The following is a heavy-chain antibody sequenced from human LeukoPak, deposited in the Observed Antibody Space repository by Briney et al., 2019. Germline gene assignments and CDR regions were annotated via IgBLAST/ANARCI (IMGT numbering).Heavy chain of an antibody. CDR2: INHSGST. J-gene: IGHJ4*02. Sequence: PSETLSLTCAVYGGSFSGYYWSWIRQPPGKGLEWIGEINHSGSTNYNPSLKSRVTISVDTSKNQFSLKLSSVTAADTAVDYSSSEDAGFDYWGQGTLVTVSS. V-gene: IGHV4-34*01. CDR1: GGSFSGYY. CDR3: SSEDAGFDY. D-gene: IGHD5-24*01.